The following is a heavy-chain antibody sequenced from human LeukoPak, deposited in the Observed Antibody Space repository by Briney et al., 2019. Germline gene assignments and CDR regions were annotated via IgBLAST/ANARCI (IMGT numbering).Heavy chain of an antibody. D-gene: IGHD5-12*01. Sequence: PGGSLRLSCAASGFTFSSYSMNWVRQAPGKGLEWVSSISSSSSYIYYADSVKGRFTISRDNAKNSLYLQVNSLRAEDTAVYYCARFIVATXRPVYSDYWGQGTLVTVSX. CDR1: GFTFSSYS. V-gene: IGHV3-21*01. J-gene: IGHJ4*02. CDR3: ARFIVATXRPVYSDY. CDR2: ISSSSSYI.